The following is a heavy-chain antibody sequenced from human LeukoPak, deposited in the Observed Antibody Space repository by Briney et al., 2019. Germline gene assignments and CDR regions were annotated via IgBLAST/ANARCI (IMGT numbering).Heavy chain of an antibody. D-gene: IGHD3-22*01. V-gene: IGHV3-9*01. Sequence: GGSLRLSCAASGSSFDDYAMHWVRPVPGKGLEWVSGISWNSGSIGNADSVKGRFTISRDNAKNSLYMQMNSLRAEDTALYYCAKGYISNYGYFVDYWGQGTLVTVSS. CDR1: GSSFDDYA. CDR2: ISWNSGSI. CDR3: AKGYISNYGYFVDY. J-gene: IGHJ4*02.